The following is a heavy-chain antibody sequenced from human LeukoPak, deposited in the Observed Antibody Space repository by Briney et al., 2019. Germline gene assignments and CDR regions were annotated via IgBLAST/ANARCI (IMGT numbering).Heavy chain of an antibody. J-gene: IGHJ3*02. V-gene: IGHV4-38-2*01. Sequence: AETLSLTCAVSGCSISSSNYWGWIRQPPGKGLEWIGNIHHIGNTYYNPSLKNRVTISLDTSKNQFSLKLSSVTAADTAVYYCARVLIVVVTEEYDAFDIWGQGTMVTVSS. D-gene: IGHD2-21*02. CDR3: ARVLIVVVTEEYDAFDI. CDR2: IHHIGNT. CDR1: GCSISSSNY.